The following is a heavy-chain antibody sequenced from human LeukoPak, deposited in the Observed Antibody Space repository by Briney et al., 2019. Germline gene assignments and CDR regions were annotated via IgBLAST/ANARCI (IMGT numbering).Heavy chain of an antibody. CDR1: GCTFSNYG. CDR2: ISYDESDK. V-gene: IGHV3-30*18. Sequence: PGGSLRLSCAASGCTFSNYGMHWVRQAPAKGLERVAVISYDESDKYYADSVKGRFTISRDNSKHTLYLQMNSLRPEDTAVYYCAKGVVAATNGAYYGMDVWGQGTTVTVSS. D-gene: IGHD2-15*01. J-gene: IGHJ6*02. CDR3: AKGVVAATNGAYYGMDV.